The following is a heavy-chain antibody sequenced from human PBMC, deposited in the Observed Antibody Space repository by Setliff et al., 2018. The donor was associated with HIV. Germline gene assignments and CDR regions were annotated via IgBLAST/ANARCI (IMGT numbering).Heavy chain of an antibody. Sequence: GSLRLSCAVSGISASLNYMSWVRQAPGKGLEWVSTIYGGGPSYADSVKGRFTISRDNTKNTLYLQMHSLTAEDTAVYHCARPHSNRWPYAFDIWGQGTMVTVSS. CDR2: IYGGGP. CDR1: GISASLNY. V-gene: IGHV3-66*02. J-gene: IGHJ3*02. CDR3: ARPHSNRWPYAFDI. D-gene: IGHD6-13*01.